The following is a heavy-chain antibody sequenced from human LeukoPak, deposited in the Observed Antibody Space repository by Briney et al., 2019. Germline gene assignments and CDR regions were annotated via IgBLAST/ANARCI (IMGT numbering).Heavy chain of an antibody. Sequence: SETLSLTCADYGGSFSGYYWSWIRQPPGKGLEWIGEINHSGSTNYTPSLKSRVTISVDTSKNQFSLKRSSVTAADTAVYYCARGLDGSSSGYWGQGTLVTVSS. CDR1: GGSFSGYY. CDR2: INHSGST. D-gene: IGHD6-6*01. V-gene: IGHV4-34*01. CDR3: ARGLDGSSSGY. J-gene: IGHJ4*02.